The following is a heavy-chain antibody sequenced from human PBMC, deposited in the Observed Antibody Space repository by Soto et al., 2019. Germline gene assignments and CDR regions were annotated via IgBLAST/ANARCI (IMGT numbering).Heavy chain of an antibody. CDR2: IIPIFGTA. Sequence: SVKVSCKASGGTFSSYAISWVRQAPGQGFEWMGGIIPIFGTANYAQKFQGRVTITADESTSTAYMELSSLRSEDTAVYYCARKGYYEYPSEYYGMDVWGQGTTVTVSS. J-gene: IGHJ6*02. V-gene: IGHV1-69*13. CDR1: GGTFSSYA. CDR3: ARKGYYEYPSEYYGMDV. D-gene: IGHD3-3*01.